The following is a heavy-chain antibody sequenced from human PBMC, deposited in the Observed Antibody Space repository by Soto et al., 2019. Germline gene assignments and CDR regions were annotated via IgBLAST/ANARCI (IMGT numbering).Heavy chain of an antibody. CDR2: IYHSGST. J-gene: IGHJ3*02. D-gene: IGHD6-19*01. Sequence: QVQLQESGPGLVKPSGTLSLTCAVSSGSISSSNWWSWVRQPPGQGLEWSGEIYHSGSTNYNPYLKSRVTISVDKSKNQFSLKLSSVTAADTAVYYCARGTRQWLGSGAFDIWGQGTMVTVSS. CDR1: SGSISSSNW. V-gene: IGHV4-4*02. CDR3: ARGTRQWLGSGAFDI.